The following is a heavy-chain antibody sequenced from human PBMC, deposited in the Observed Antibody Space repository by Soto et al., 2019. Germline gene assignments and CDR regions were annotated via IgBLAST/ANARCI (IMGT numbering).Heavy chain of an antibody. CDR3: SRVDPGETSPFDH. CDR2: INPFDGSR. CDR1: GYIFTSYY. D-gene: IGHD3-10*01. J-gene: IGHJ4*02. Sequence: QVQLVQSGAEVKKPGASVKVSCKASGYIFTSYYIHWVRQAPGQGLEWMGWINPFDGSRMFAQSFQRRLTMTTDTCTSTVYMEVSSLRSEDTAVYYCSRVDPGETSPFDHWGQGTLVTVSS. V-gene: IGHV1-46*03.